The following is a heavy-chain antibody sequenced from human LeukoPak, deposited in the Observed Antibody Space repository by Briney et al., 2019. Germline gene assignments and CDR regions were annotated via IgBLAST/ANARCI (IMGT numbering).Heavy chain of an antibody. V-gene: IGHV4-4*02. J-gene: IGHJ4*02. CDR2: IYHSGST. Sequence: SETLSLTCAVSGGSISGTNWWTWVRQPPGKGLEWIGEIYHSGSTNYNPSLKSRVTISVDKSKNQFSLKLSSVTAADTAVYYCAGRTSGFASDYWGQGTLVTVSS. D-gene: IGHD3-3*01. CDR3: AGRTSGFASDY. CDR1: GGSISGTNW.